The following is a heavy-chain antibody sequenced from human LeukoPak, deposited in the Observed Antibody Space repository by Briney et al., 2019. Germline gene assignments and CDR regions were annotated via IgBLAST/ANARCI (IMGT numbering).Heavy chain of an antibody. CDR2: IYYSGST. V-gene: IGHV4-59*01. Sequence: SETLSLTCTVSGGSISSYYWSWIRQPPGKGLEWIGCIYYSGSTNYNPSFKSRVTISVDTSKNQFSLKLSSVTAADTAVYYCARHHYGSGSYHYYYYMDVWGKGTTVTISS. CDR3: ARHHYGSGSYHYYYYMDV. CDR1: GGSISSYY. D-gene: IGHD3-10*01. J-gene: IGHJ6*03.